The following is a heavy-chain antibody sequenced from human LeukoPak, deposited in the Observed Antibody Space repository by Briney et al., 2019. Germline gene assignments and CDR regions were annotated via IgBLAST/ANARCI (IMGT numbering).Heavy chain of an antibody. J-gene: IGHJ4*02. Sequence: GGSLRLSCAASGFTFSTYSMNWVRQAPGKGLEWVLSINRSGSYIFYADSVKGRFTISRDNTKNSLYLQMNSLRAEDTAVYYCARDPGIQLWSYYFDYWGPGTLVTVSS. CDR2: INRSGSYI. CDR3: ARDPGIQLWSYYFDY. CDR1: GFTFSTYS. D-gene: IGHD5-18*01. V-gene: IGHV3-21*01.